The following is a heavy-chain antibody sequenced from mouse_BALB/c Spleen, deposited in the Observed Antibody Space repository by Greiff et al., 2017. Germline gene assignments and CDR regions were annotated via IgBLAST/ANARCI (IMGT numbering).Heavy chain of an antibody. D-gene: IGHD2-10*01. Sequence: EVKVVESGGGLVKPGGSLKLSCAASGFTFSDYYMYWVRQTPEKRLEWVATISDGGSYTYYPDSVKGRFTISRDNAKNNLYLQMSSLKSEDTAMYYCARSYYGNYGPYAMDYWGQGTSVTVSS. V-gene: IGHV5-4*02. CDR3: ARSYYGNYGPYAMDY. CDR2: ISDGGSYT. J-gene: IGHJ4*01. CDR1: GFTFSDYY.